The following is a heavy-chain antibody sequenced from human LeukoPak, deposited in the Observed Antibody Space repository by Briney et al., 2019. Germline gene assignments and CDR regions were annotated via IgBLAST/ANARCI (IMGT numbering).Heavy chain of an antibody. CDR2: INHSGST. V-gene: IGHV4-34*01. CDR1: GGSFSGYY. Sequence: SETLSLTCAVYGGSFSGYYWSWIRQPPGKGLEWIGEINHSGSTNYNPSLKSRVTISIDTSKNQFSLKLSSVTAADTAVYYCASPLTTVTTRGPPGYWGQGTLVTVSS. J-gene: IGHJ4*02. CDR3: ASPLTTVTTRGPPGY. D-gene: IGHD4-17*01.